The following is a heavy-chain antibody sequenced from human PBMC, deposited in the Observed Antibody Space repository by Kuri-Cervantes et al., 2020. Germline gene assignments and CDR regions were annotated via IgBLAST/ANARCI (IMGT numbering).Heavy chain of an antibody. J-gene: IGHJ4*02. Sequence: GESLKISCAASGFTFSSYSRNWVRQAPGKGLEWVSSISSSSSYIYYADSVKGRFTISRDNAKNSLYLQMNSLRAEDTAVYYCAKRSKAVAGLSTPYYFDYWGQGTLVTVSS. CDR2: ISSSSSYI. V-gene: IGHV3-21*04. CDR3: AKRSKAVAGLSTPYYFDY. CDR1: GFTFSSYS. D-gene: IGHD6-19*01.